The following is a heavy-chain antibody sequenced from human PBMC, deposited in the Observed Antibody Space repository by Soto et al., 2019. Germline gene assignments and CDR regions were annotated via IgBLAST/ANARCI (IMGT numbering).Heavy chain of an antibody. CDR2: IIPIFGTA. J-gene: IGHJ6*02. Sequence: SVKVSCKASGGTFSSYAISWVRQAPGQGLEWMGGIIPIFGTANYAQKFQGRVTITADKSTSTAYMELSSLRSEDTAVYYCARGELDFWSGSLSGPYYYYYGMDVWGQGTTVTVS. D-gene: IGHD3-3*01. V-gene: IGHV1-69*06. CDR1: GGTFSSYA. CDR3: ARGELDFWSGSLSGPYYYYYGMDV.